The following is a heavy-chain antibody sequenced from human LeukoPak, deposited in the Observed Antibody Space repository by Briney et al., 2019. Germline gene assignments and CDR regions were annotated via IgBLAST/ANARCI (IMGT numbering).Heavy chain of an antibody. CDR3: AKFCGSPTPRDAFDI. CDR2: IYSGGDT. J-gene: IGHJ3*02. CDR1: GFTFSSYA. V-gene: IGHV3-23*03. D-gene: IGHD1-26*01. Sequence: PGGSLRLSCAASGFTFSSYAMSWVRQAPGKGLEWVSVIYSGGDTYYADSVKGRFTISRDNSKNTLYLQMNSLRAEDTAVYYCAKFCGSPTPRDAFDIWGQGTMVTVSS.